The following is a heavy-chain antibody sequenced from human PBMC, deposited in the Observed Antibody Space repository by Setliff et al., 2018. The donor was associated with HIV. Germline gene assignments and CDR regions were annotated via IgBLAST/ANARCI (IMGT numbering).Heavy chain of an antibody. V-gene: IGHV1-69*13. CDR2: ILPFFDTA. CDR3: ARDVYLTFSGEFIRHYLDF. Sequence: GASVKGSCKVSGGTFTRNCISWVRQDPGQGLEWMGGILPFFDTANSAQKFQGRVTITAYESTTKVHMELSILTSDDTAVYYCARDVYLTFSGEFIRHYLDFWGKGTTVTVSS. J-gene: IGHJ6*03. CDR1: GGTFTRNC. D-gene: IGHD3-10*01.